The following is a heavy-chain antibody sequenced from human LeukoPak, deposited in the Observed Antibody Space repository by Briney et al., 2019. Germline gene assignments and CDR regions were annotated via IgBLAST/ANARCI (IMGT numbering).Heavy chain of an antibody. V-gene: IGHV3-23*01. CDR1: GFAFSSCA. D-gene: IGHD1-1*01. CDR2: ISGSGGNT. J-gene: IGHJ3*02. Sequence: GGSLRLSCAASGFAFSSCAMSWVRQAPGKGLEWVSAISGSGGNTFYADSVKGRFTISRDNSENTLYLQMNSLRAEDAAVYYCAKSLFTSATGTGRAFHIWGQGTMVTVSS. CDR3: AKSLFTSATGTGRAFHI.